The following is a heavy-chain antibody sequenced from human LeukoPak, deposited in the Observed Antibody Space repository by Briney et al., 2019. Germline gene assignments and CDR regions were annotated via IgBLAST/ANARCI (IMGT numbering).Heavy chain of an antibody. CDR1: GFSFSSYW. Sequence: GGSLRLSCVASGFSFSSYWMRWVRQTPGKGREGVANIKQEGSGRYCVDAVRGRFTISRANPMHSLYLQMNSLGVEDTAVYYCARDPGIAAAGTVGYFDSWGQGILVTVSS. CDR3: ARDPGIAAAGTVGYFDS. V-gene: IGHV3-7*01. D-gene: IGHD6-13*01. J-gene: IGHJ4*02. CDR2: IKQEGSGR.